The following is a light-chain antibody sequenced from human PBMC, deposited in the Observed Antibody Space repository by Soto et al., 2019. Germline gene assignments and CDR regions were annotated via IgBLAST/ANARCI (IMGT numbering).Light chain of an antibody. V-gene: IGKV3-11*01. CDR2: DSS. CDR3: QQRSDWPPST. CDR1: QSVNSY. Sequence: ELVVTQSPATLSLSLGERATLSCRASQSVNSYLAWYQQKPGQAPRLLIYDSSNRATGTPARFSGSGSGTDFTLTISSLEPEDFAVYYCQQRSDWPPSTFGQGTRLEIK. J-gene: IGKJ5*01.